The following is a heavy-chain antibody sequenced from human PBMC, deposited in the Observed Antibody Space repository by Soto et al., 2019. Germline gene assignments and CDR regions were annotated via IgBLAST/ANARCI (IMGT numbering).Heavy chain of an antibody. Sequence: SQTMSLTYTVSGGSIIDGDDYWSWIRQPPGKGLEWIAYIYYSGSTYYNPSLKSRVTISVDTSKNQFSLTLNSVTAADTAVYYCARSPTVLIPDFGNRGQGTLVTVSS. D-gene: IGHD4-17*01. CDR3: ARSPTVLIPDFGN. CDR1: GGSIIDGDDY. V-gene: IGHV4-30-4*01. J-gene: IGHJ4*02. CDR2: IYYSGST.